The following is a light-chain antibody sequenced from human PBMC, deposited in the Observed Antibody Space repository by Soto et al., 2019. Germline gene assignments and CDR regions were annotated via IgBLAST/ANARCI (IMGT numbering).Light chain of an antibody. V-gene: IGKV1-39*01. CDR2: AAS. CDR3: QQSYHTPLT. CDR1: QSISNY. J-gene: IGKJ4*01. Sequence: DIEMTQSPSSLSASLGDRVTITCRASQSISNYLNWYQHKPGKAPKLLIYAASSLQSVVPTRFSGSGSATDFTLTISSLQPEDFATYYCQQSYHTPLTFGGGTKVEIK.